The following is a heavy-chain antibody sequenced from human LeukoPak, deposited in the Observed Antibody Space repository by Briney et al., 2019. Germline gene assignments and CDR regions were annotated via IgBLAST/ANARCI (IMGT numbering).Heavy chain of an antibody. CDR2: INPNSGGT. CDR3: AREGISSSAY. Sequence: ASVKVSCKASGYTFTGYIMHSVRQAPGQGLEWMGWINPNSGGTNYAERFQGRVTMTRDTSISTAYMELSRLTSDDTAVYFWAREGISSSAYWGEGTLVTVSS. D-gene: IGHD6-6*01. J-gene: IGHJ4*02. V-gene: IGHV1-2*02. CDR1: GYTFTGYI.